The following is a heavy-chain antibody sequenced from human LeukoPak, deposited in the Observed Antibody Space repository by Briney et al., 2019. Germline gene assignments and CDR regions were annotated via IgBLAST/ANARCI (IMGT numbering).Heavy chain of an antibody. D-gene: IGHD3-22*01. Sequence: SETLSLTCAVYGGSFSGYYWTWIRQPPGKGLEWIGEINHSGSTNYNPSLKSRVTISVDTSKNQFSLKLSSVSAADTAVYYCARDNYYYDSSGYYYFDYWGQGTLVTVSS. CDR1: GGSFSGYY. CDR3: ARDNYYYDSSGYYYFDY. V-gene: IGHV4-34*01. J-gene: IGHJ4*02. CDR2: INHSGST.